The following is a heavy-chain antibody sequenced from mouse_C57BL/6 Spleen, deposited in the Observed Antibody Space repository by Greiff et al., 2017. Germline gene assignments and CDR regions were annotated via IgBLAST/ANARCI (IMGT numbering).Heavy chain of an antibody. CDR1: GYSITSGYY. Sequence: EVQLQQSGPGLVKPSQSLSLTCSVTGYSITSGYYWNWIRQFPGNKLEWMGYISYDGSNNYNPSLKNRISITRDTSKNQFFLKLNSVTTEDTATYYCARDRGLYFDYWGQGTTLTVAS. D-gene: IGHD3-3*01. CDR3: ARDRGLYFDY. V-gene: IGHV3-6*01. J-gene: IGHJ2*01. CDR2: ISYDGSN.